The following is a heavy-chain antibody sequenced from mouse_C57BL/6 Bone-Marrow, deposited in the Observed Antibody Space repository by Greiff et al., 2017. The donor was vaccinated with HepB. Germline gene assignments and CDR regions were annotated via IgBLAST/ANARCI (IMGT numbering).Heavy chain of an antibody. V-gene: IGHV1-53*01. CDR3: ARGRVLRSYYYAMDY. J-gene: IGHJ4*01. D-gene: IGHD1-1*01. CDR1: GYTFTSYW. Sequence: QVQLQQPGTELVKPGASVKLSCKASGYTFTSYWMHWVKQRPGQGLEWIGNINPSNGGTNYNEKFKSKATLTVDKSSSTAYMQLSSLTSEDSAVYYCARGRVLRSYYYAMDYWGQGTSVTVSS. CDR2: INPSNGGT.